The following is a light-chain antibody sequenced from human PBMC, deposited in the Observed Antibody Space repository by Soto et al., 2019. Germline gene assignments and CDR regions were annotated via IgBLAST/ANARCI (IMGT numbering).Light chain of an antibody. Sequence: ERVMTQSPATLSVSPGERATLSCRASQSVSSSLAWYQQKPGQAPRLLIYGASTRATGIPARFSGSGSGTEFTLTISSLQSEDFAVYYCQQYYTSWTFGQGTKVDIK. V-gene: IGKV3-15*01. CDR2: GAS. CDR1: QSVSSS. J-gene: IGKJ1*01. CDR3: QQYYTSWT.